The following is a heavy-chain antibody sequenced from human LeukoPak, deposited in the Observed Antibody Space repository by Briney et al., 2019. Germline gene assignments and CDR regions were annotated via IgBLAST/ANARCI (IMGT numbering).Heavy chain of an antibody. Sequence: GGSLRLSCAASGFTFSSYEMNWCRQAPGKGLEWVSYVSSSGSTIYYADSVKGRFTISRDNAKNSLYLQMNRLRAEDTVVYYCARAERWLFDYWGQGTLVTVSS. CDR1: GFTFSSYE. J-gene: IGHJ4*02. V-gene: IGHV3-48*03. D-gene: IGHD5-24*01. CDR3: ARAERWLFDY. CDR2: VSSSGSTI.